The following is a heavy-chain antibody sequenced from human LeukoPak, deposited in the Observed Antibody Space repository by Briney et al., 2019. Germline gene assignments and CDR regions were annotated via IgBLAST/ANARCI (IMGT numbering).Heavy chain of an antibody. D-gene: IGHD4-17*01. CDR3: ARTYYGDYV. J-gene: IGHJ4*02. CDR2: IRTDGSEK. V-gene: IGHV3-7*04. Sequence: GGSLRLSCAASGFSFSTYWMTWVRQPPGKGLEWVASIRTDGSEKNYVDSVKGRFTISRDNAKNSLYLEMNSLRAEDTAVYYCARTYYGDYVWGQGTLVTVSS. CDR1: GFSFSTYW.